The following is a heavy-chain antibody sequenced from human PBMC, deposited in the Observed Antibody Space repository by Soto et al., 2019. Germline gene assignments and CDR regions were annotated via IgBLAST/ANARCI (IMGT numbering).Heavy chain of an antibody. CDR1: GYTFTSYY. V-gene: IGHV1-46*01. CDR2: INPSGGST. J-gene: IGHJ4*02. D-gene: IGHD6-6*01. Sequence: QVQLVQSGAEVKKPGASVKVSCKASGYTFTSYYMHWVRQAPGQGLEWMGIINPSGGSTSYAQKFQGRVTMTRDTSTSTVYMELSSLRSEDTAVYYCARAGKVAARPGGIDYWGQGTLVTVSS. CDR3: ARAGKVAARPGGIDY.